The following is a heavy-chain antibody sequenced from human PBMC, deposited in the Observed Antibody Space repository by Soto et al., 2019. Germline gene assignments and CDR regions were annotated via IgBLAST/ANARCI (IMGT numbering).Heavy chain of an antibody. Sequence: GASVKVSCQASGGTFSSYAISWARQAPGQGLEWVGWIAPGRDATNYAQKFKGRVTITRDASASTAYMELNSLRPEDTAVYYCARENYPQSGSYYDHWGQGALVTVSS. D-gene: IGHD1-26*01. CDR1: GGTFSSYA. CDR2: IAPGRDAT. CDR3: ARENYPQSGSYYDH. V-gene: IGHV1-3*01. J-gene: IGHJ4*02.